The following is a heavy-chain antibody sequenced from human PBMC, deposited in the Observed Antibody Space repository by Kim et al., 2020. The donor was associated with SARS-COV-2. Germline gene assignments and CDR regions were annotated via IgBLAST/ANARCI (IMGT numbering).Heavy chain of an antibody. D-gene: IGHD1-26*01. V-gene: IGHV1-46*01. J-gene: IGHJ5*02. CDR2: T. CDR3: AGSMGYPFDP. Sequence: TSYAQKFQGRVTMTRDTSTSTVYMELSSLRSEDTAVYYCAGSMGYPFDPWGQGTLVTVSS.